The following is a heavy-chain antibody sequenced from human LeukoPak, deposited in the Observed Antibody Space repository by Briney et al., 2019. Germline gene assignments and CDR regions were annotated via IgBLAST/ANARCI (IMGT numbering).Heavy chain of an antibody. CDR2: ISYDGSNK. CDR1: GFTFSSYG. D-gene: IGHD3-3*01. Sequence: GGSLRLSCAASGFTFSSYGMHWVRQAPGKGLEWVAVISYDGSNKYYEDSVKGRFTISRDNSKNTLYLQMNSLRAEDTAVYYCAGRFFDYWGQGTLVTVSS. V-gene: IGHV3-30*03. CDR3: AGRFFDY. J-gene: IGHJ4*02.